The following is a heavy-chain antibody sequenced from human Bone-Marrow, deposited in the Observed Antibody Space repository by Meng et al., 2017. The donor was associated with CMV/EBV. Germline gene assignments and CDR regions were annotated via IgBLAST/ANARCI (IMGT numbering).Heavy chain of an antibody. D-gene: IGHD4-11*01. V-gene: IGHV3-30*02. CDR1: GFTFSSYG. CDR3: AKDRLTVTTRYSGMDV. CDR2: IRYDGSNK. J-gene: IGHJ6*02. Sequence: GESLKISCAASGFTFSSYGMHWVRQAPGKGLEWVAFIRYDGSNKYYADSVKGRFTISRDNSKNTLYLQMNSLRAEDTAVYYCAKDRLTVTTRYSGMDVWGQGTTVTVSS.